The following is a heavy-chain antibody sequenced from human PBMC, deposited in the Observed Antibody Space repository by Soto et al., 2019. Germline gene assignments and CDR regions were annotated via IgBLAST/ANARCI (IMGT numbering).Heavy chain of an antibody. J-gene: IGHJ4*02. CDR2: ISAYNGNT. CDR1: GYTFTNFG. CDR3: ARGLPLAADY. V-gene: IGHV1-18*01. Sequence: GASVKVSCKASGYTFTNFGISWVRQAPGQGLEWMGWISAYNGNTKYSQNFQGRVTMTTDTSASTAYMELSSLRSEDTAVYYCARGLPLAADYWGQGTLVTVSS.